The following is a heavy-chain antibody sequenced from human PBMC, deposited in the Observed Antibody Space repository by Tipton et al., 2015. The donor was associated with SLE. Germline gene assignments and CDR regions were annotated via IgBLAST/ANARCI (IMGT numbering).Heavy chain of an antibody. V-gene: IGHV4-59*11. CDR3: ARTVGDYGYFDL. CDR2: IYYSGST. CDR1: GGSISSHY. J-gene: IGHJ2*01. Sequence: TLSLTCTVSGGSISSHYWSWIRQPPGKGLEWIGYIYYSGSTNYNPSLKSRVTISVDTSKNQFSLRLSSVTAGDTAVYYCARTVGDYGYFDLWGRGTLVTVSS. D-gene: IGHD4-17*01.